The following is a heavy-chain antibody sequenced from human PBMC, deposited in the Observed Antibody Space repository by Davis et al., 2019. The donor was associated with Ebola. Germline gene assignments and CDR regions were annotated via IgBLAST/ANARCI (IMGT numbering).Heavy chain of an antibody. Sequence: SETLSLTCAVYGGSFSGYYWSWIRQPPGKGLEWIGEINHSGSTNYNPSLKSRVTISVDTSKNQFSLKLSSVTAADTAVYYCARTRVPAADDAFDIWGQGTMVTVSS. D-gene: IGHD2-2*01. V-gene: IGHV4-34*01. CDR2: INHSGST. CDR3: ARTRVPAADDAFDI. CDR1: GGSFSGYY. J-gene: IGHJ3*02.